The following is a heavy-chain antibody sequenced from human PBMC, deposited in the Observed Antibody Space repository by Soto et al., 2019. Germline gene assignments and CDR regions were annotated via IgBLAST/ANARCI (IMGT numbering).Heavy chain of an antibody. J-gene: IGHJ4*02. V-gene: IGHV3-23*01. D-gene: IGHD1-20*01. Sequence: LRLSCAASGFTFSSYAMSWVRQAPGKGLEWVSAISGSGGSTYYADSVKGRFTISRDNSKNTLYLQMNSLRAEDTAVYYCAKGAIPSITGIHFYYWGRGXLVTVYS. CDR1: GFTFSSYA. CDR3: AKGAIPSITGIHFYY. CDR2: ISGSGGST.